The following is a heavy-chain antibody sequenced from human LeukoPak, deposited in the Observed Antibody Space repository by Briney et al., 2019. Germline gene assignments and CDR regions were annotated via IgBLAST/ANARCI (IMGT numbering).Heavy chain of an antibody. V-gene: IGHV1-2*02. CDR3: ARGRHIRSIAVAGSYYYYGMDV. CDR2: INPNSGGT. CDR1: GYTFTGYY. Sequence: PWASVKVSCKASGYTFTGYYMHWVRQAPGQGLEWMGWINPNSGGTNYAQKFQGRVTMTRDTSISTAYMELSRLRSDDTAVYYCARGRHIRSIAVAGSYYYYGMDVWGQGTTVTVSS. J-gene: IGHJ6*02. D-gene: IGHD6-19*01.